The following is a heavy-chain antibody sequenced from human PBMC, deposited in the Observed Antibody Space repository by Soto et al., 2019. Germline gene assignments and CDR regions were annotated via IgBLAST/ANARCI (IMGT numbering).Heavy chain of an antibody. CDR2: ITDTGGDA. J-gene: IGHJ4*02. Sequence: PGGSLRLSCVASGLTFGSRAMSWVRQSPGEGLEWVSTITDTGGDAKYADSVRGRFAISRDNSKNTLYLQMSALRAEDSAIYFCVRGSKGSYPGSRIFDFWGRGTLVTVS. D-gene: IGHD3-10*01. CDR1: GLTFGSRA. V-gene: IGHV3-23*01. CDR3: VRGSKGSYPGSRIFDF.